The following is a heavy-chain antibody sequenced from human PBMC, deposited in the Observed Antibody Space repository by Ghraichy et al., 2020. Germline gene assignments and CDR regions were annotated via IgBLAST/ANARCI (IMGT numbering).Heavy chain of an antibody. CDR3: ATALRGYGEIDAFDI. V-gene: IGHV1-24*01. D-gene: IGHD6-13*01. CDR2: FDPEDGET. J-gene: IGHJ3*02. CDR1: GYTLTELS. Sequence: ASVKVSCKVSGYTLTELSMHWVRQAPGKGLEWMGGFDPEDGETIYAQKFQGRVTMTEDTSTDTAYMELSSLRSEDTAVYYCATALRGYGEIDAFDIWGQGTMVTVSS.